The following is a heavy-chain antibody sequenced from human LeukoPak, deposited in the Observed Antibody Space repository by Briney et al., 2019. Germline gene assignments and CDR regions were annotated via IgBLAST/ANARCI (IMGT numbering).Heavy chain of an antibody. J-gene: IGHJ4*02. CDR2: ISVDGGNT. V-gene: IGHV3-23*01. CDR3: AKGSSSGTVDY. Sequence: GGSLRLSCAASGFAFSTFAMTWVRQAPGKGLEWVSTISVDGGNTFYADSVKGRFTISRDNSKYTLYLQMNSLRAEDTAVYYCAKGSSSGTVDYWGQGTLVTVSS. CDR1: GFAFSTFA. D-gene: IGHD3-22*01.